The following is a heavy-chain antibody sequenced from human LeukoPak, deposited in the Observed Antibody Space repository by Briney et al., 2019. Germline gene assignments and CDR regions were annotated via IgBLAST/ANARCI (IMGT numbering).Heavy chain of an antibody. CDR3: AKVLGYYDSSGYYQEGGFDY. D-gene: IGHD3-22*01. Sequence: SGGSLRLSCAASGFTFDDYAMHWVRQAPGKGLEWVSLISGDGGSTYYADPVKGRFTISRDNSKNSLYLQMNSLRTEDTALYYCAKVLGYYDSSGYYQEGGFDYWGQGTLVTVSS. CDR1: GFTFDDYA. V-gene: IGHV3-43*02. J-gene: IGHJ4*02. CDR2: ISGDGGST.